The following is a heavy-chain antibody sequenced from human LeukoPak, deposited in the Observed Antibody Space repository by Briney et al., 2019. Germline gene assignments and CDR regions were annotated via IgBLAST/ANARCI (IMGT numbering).Heavy chain of an antibody. D-gene: IGHD1-26*01. Sequence: GGSLRLSCAASGFTFSSYAMHWVRQAPGKGLEWVAVISYDGSNKYYADSVKGRFTISRDNSKNTLYLQMNSLRAEDTAVYYCARDWGGSYLLSWFDPWGQGTLVTVSS. V-gene: IGHV3-30*04. J-gene: IGHJ5*02. CDR3: ARDWGGSYLLSWFDP. CDR2: ISYDGSNK. CDR1: GFTFSSYA.